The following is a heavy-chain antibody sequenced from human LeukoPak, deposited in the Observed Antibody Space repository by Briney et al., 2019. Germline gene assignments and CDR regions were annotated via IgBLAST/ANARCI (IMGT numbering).Heavy chain of an antibody. Sequence: SGGSLRLSCAASGFTFSSYAMHWVRQAPGKGLEWVAVISYDGSNKYYADSVKGRFTISRDNSKNTLYLQMNSLRAEDTAVYYCAREARRVDYTVSDYWGQGTLVTVSS. D-gene: IGHD4-11*01. V-gene: IGHV3-30-3*01. CDR3: AREARRVDYTVSDY. J-gene: IGHJ4*02. CDR2: ISYDGSNK. CDR1: GFTFSSYA.